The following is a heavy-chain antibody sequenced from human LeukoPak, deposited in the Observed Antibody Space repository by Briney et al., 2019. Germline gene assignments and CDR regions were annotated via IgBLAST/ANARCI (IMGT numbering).Heavy chain of an antibody. V-gene: IGHV1-69*04. D-gene: IGHD2-15*01. J-gene: IGHJ5*02. CDR2: IIPILGIA. Sequence: SVKVSCKASGGTFSSYAISWVRQAPGQGLEWMGRIIPILGIANYAQKFQGRVTITADKSTSTAYMELSSLRSEDTAVYYCASPRDCSGGSCYSFFTWGQGTLVTVSS. CDR1: GGTFSSYA. CDR3: ASPRDCSGGSCYSFFT.